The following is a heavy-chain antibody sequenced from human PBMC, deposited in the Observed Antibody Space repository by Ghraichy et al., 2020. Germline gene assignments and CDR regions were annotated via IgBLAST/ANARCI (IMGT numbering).Heavy chain of an antibody. CDR2: IYYSGST. CDR3: ARGSLSSSSSSEGYYYYYGMDV. Sequence: SETLSLTCTVSGGSISSGDYYWSWIRQPPGKGLEWIGYIYYSGSTYYNPSLKSRVTISVDTSKNQFSLKLSSVTAADTAVYYCARGSLSSSSSSEGYYYYYGMDVWGQGTTVTVSS. J-gene: IGHJ6*02. CDR1: GGSISSGDYY. D-gene: IGHD6-6*01. V-gene: IGHV4-30-4*01.